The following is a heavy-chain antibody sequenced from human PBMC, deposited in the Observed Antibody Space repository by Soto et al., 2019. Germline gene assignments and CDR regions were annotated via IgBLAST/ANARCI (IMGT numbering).Heavy chain of an antibody. CDR1: AFTFSMFW. D-gene: IGHD6-19*01. Sequence: GQCVRLSCLPSAFTFSMFWMHWVRHAHGKGLVWVARINSDGSSTSYADFVKGRFTISRDNAKNTLYLQMNSLRAEDTAVYYCAVAVAGPRDIGYWGQGT. J-gene: IGHJ4*02. CDR2: INSDGSST. V-gene: IGHV3-74*01. CDR3: AVAVAGPRDIGY.